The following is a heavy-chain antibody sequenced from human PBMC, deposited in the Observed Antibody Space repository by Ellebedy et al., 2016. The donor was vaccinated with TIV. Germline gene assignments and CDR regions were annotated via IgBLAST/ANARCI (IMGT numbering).Heavy chain of an antibody. D-gene: IGHD2-15*01. CDR2: INPEGSAD. V-gene: IGHV3-33*01. CDR1: GFTLSNSV. CDR3: SRGWSTPDS. Sequence: PGGSLRLSCAASGFTLSNSVIHWIRQAPGKGLEWVALINPEGSADYFADSVKGRFTISRDNAQDTLFLQMNSLRAEDTAVYFCSRGWSTPDSWGQGTLVIVSS. J-gene: IGHJ4*02.